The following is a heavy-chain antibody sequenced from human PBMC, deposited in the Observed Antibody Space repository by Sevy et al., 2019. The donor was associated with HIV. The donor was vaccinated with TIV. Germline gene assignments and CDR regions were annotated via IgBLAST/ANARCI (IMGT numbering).Heavy chain of an antibody. J-gene: IGHJ4*02. CDR2: IKQDGSEK. Sequence: GGSLRLSCGASGFTFSTYWMSWVRQAPGKGLEWVANIKQDGSEKYYVDSVKGRFTISRDNAKNSLYLQMNSLKGEDTAVYYCARDFAEFDYWGQGTLVTVSS. CDR3: ARDFAEFDY. V-gene: IGHV3-7*01. CDR1: GFTFSTYW.